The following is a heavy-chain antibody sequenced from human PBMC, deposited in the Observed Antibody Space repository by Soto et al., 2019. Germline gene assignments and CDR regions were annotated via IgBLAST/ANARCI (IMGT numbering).Heavy chain of an antibody. Sequence: SETLSLTCTVSGGSISSYYWSWIRQPPGKRLEWIGYIYYSGNTNYNPSLKSRLTISVDTSKNQFSLKLSSVTAADTAVYYCVRDDSGFDYWGQGTLVTVSS. V-gene: IGHV4-59*01. CDR1: GGSISSYY. D-gene: IGHD1-26*01. CDR3: VRDDSGFDY. J-gene: IGHJ4*02. CDR2: IYYSGNT.